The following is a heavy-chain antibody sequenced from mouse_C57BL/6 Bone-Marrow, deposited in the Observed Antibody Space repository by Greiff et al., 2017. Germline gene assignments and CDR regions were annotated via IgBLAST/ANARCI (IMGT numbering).Heavy chain of an antibody. CDR1: GFTFSSYG. D-gene: IGHD1-1*01. CDR2: ISSGGSYT. V-gene: IGHV5-6*01. CDR3: ARPLHYYGSSYFDC. Sequence: EVMLVESGGDLVKPGGSLKLSCAASGFTFSSYGMSWVRQTPDKRLEWVATISSGGSYTYYPDSVKGRFTISRDNAKNTLYLQMSSLKSEDTAMYYCARPLHYYGSSYFDCWGQGTTLTVSS. J-gene: IGHJ2*01.